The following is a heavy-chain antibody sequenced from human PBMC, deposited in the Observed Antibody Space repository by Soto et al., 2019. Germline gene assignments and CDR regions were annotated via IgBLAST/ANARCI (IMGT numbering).Heavy chain of an antibody. Sequence: EVQLVESGGGLVKPGGSLRLSCAASGFTFSSYSMNWVRQAPGKGLEWVSSISSSSSYIYYADSVKGRFTISRDNAKNSLYLRMNGLRAEDTAVYYCARIYNYFLTGYRSYYFDYWGEGPLVTVSS. J-gene: IGHJ4*02. CDR3: ARIYNYFLTGYRSYYFDY. CDR1: GFTFSSYS. V-gene: IGHV3-21*01. CDR2: ISSSSSYI. D-gene: IGHD3-9*01.